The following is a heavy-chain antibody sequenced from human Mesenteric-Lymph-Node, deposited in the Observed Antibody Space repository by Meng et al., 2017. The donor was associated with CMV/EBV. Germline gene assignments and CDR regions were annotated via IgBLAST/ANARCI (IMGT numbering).Heavy chain of an antibody. D-gene: IGHD2-2*01. Sequence: YYWSWIRQHPGKGLEWIGEINHSGSTNYNPSLKSRVTISVDTSKNQFSLKLNSVTAADTAVYYCARGSGSNTVVIPAAMFARYHFDHWGQGALVTVSS. V-gene: IGHV4-34*01. CDR2: INHSGST. CDR3: ARGSGSNTVVIPAAMFARYHFDH. CDR1: YY. J-gene: IGHJ4*02.